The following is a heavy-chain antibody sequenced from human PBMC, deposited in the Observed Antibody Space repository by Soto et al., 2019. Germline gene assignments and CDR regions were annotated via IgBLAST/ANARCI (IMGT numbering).Heavy chain of an antibody. CDR3: VKGRGYCSSTSCPPFDY. V-gene: IGHV3-64D*06. D-gene: IGHD2-2*01. J-gene: IGHJ4*02. CDR2: ISSNGGST. Sequence: PGGSLRLSCSASGFTFSSYAMHWVRQAPGKGLEYVSAISSNGGSTYYADSVKGRFTISRDNSKNTLYLQMSSLRAEDTAVYYCVKGRGYCSSTSCPPFDYWGQGTLVTVSS. CDR1: GFTFSSYA.